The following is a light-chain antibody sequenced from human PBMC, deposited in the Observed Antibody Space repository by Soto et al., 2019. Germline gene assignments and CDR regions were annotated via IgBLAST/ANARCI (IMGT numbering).Light chain of an antibody. Sequence: DIQMTQSPSSLSASVGDTVTITCRASQGIGTLLAWYQQKPGKAPKSLIYFASSLQSGVPSRFTGSGSGIDFTLTIRSLQPEDFATYYCQQFHSYPITFGQGTRLDIK. CDR2: FAS. J-gene: IGKJ5*01. V-gene: IGKV1D-16*01. CDR3: QQFHSYPIT. CDR1: QGIGTL.